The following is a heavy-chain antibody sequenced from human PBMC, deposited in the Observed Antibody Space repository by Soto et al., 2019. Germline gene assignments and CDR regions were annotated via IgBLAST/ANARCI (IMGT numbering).Heavy chain of an antibody. Sequence: GASVKVSCKASGYTFSSYALHWVRQAPGQRLEWMGWINAGNGNTEYSQRFQGRVTMTRDTSASTVYMELSSLRSEDTAVYYCASSEIPYYDYVWGSYRFSTPPDYWGQGALVTVSS. D-gene: IGHD3-16*02. CDR3: ASSEIPYYDYVWGSYRFSTPPDY. J-gene: IGHJ4*02. V-gene: IGHV1-3*01. CDR2: INAGNGNT. CDR1: GYTFSSYA.